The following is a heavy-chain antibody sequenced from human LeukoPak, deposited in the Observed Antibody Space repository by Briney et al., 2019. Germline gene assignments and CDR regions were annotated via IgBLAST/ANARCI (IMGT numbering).Heavy chain of an antibody. J-gene: IGHJ6*02. V-gene: IGHV1-3*01. CDR3: ARDVIFGVVYGDAGYYYGMDV. Sequence: ASVKVSCKASGYTFTSYAMHWVRQASGQRLEWMGWINAGNGNTKYSQKFQGRVTITRDTSASTAYMELSSLRSEDTAVYYCARDVIFGVVYGDAGYYYGMDVWGQGATVTVSS. CDR1: GYTFTSYA. CDR2: INAGNGNT. D-gene: IGHD3-3*01.